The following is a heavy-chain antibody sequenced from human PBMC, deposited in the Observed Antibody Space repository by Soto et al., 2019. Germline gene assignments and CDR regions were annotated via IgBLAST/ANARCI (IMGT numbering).Heavy chain of an antibody. CDR3: ARDWAVAAPLDY. J-gene: IGHJ4*02. CDR1: GYTFTSYA. D-gene: IGHD6-19*01. CDR2: INAGNGNT. Sequence: VKVSCKASGYTFTSYAMHWVRQAPGQRLEWMGWINAGNGNTKYSQKFQGRVTITRDTSASTAYMELSSLRSEDTAVYYCARDWAVAAPLDYWGQGTLVTVSS. V-gene: IGHV1-3*01.